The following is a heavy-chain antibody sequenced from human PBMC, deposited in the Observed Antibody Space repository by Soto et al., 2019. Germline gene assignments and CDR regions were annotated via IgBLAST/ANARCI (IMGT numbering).Heavy chain of an antibody. Sequence: TTYYKNRVRQAPGQGLEWMGVVNPGYPAGRSTSYAQKFQGRVTMTPDTSTSTLYMELSRLRSDDTAVYYCAGNALVARATNGIDVWAQGTTVTVTS. CDR1: TTYY. D-gene: IGHD1-26*01. V-gene: IGHV1-46*01. CDR3: AGNALVARATNGIDV. J-gene: IGHJ6*02. CDR2: VNPGYPAGRST.